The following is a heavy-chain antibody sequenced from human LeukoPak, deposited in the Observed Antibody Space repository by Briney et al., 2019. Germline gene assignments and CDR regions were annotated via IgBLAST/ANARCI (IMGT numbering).Heavy chain of an antibody. J-gene: IGHJ4*02. CDR2: INPNSGGT. Sequence: ASVKVSCKASGYTFTGYYMHWVRQAPGQGLEWMGWINPNSGGTNYVQKFQGRVTMTRETSISTAYMELSSLRTEETAVYYCARWGYSYGGDYWGQGTLVTVSS. CDR3: ARWGYSYGGDY. V-gene: IGHV1-2*02. D-gene: IGHD5-18*01. CDR1: GYTFTGYY.